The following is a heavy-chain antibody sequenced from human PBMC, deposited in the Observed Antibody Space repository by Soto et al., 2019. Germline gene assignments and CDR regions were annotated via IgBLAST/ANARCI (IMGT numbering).Heavy chain of an antibody. V-gene: IGHV3-33*01. CDR3: GRLCDGGCYPVDL. D-gene: IGHD2-21*01. J-gene: IGHJ4*02. CDR2: IWYDGSSK. Sequence: QVQLVESGGDVVQPGRSLRLSCAASGMHFSSYGMHWVRQAPGKGLEWVALIWYDGSSKYYADSVKGRFTISRDNSNNTLYMQMDSLRVEDTPISYCGRLCDGGCYPVDLWGQGTLVTVSS. CDR1: GMHFSSYG.